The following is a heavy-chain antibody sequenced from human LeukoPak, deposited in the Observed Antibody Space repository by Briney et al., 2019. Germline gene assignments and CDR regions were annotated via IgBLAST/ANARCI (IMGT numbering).Heavy chain of an antibody. J-gene: IGHJ4*02. CDR2: IYYSGST. CDR1: GGSISSGDYY. CDR3: AREGTYGDYQDY. V-gene: IGHV4-30-4*01. D-gene: IGHD4-17*01. Sequence: SETLSLTCTVSGGSISSGDYYWSWIRQPPGKGLEWIGYIYYSGSTYYNPSLKSRVTISVDTSKNQFSLKLSSVTAADTAVYYCAREGTYGDYQDYWGQGTLVTVSS.